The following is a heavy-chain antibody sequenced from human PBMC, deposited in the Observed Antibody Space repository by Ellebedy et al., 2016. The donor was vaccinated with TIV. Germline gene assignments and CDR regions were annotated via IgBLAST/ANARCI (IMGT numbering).Heavy chain of an antibody. CDR2: IVVGSGNT. CDR3: AARDYRDYYYYGMDV. D-gene: IGHD4-11*01. Sequence: SVKVSXXASGFTFTSSAVQWVRQARGQRLEWIGWIVVGSGNTNYAQKFQERVTITRDMSTSTAYMELSSLRSEDTAVYYCAARDYRDYYYYGMDVWGQGTTVTVSS. V-gene: IGHV1-58*01. J-gene: IGHJ6*02. CDR1: GFTFTSSA.